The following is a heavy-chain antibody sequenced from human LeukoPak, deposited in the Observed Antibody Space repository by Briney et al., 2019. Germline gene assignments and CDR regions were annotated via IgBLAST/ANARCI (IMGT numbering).Heavy chain of an antibody. CDR3: ARHPPYYDILTGYYAAAAFDI. J-gene: IGHJ3*02. Sequence: GASVKVSCKASGYTFTSYGISWVRQAPGQGLEWMGWISAYNGNTNYAQKLQGRVTMTTDTSTSTAYMELRSLRSDDTAVYYCARHPPYYDILTGYYAAAAFDIWGQGTMVTVSS. CDR2: ISAYNGNT. D-gene: IGHD3-9*01. V-gene: IGHV1-18*01. CDR1: GYTFTSYG.